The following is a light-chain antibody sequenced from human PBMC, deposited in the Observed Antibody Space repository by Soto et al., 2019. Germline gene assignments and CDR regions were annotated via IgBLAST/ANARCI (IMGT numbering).Light chain of an antibody. Sequence: EILLTQSPGTLSLSPGERATLSCRASQSVSSSYLAWYQQKPGQAPRLLIYGASSRDTGIPDRFSGSGSGTDLTLTISRLEPEDFAVYYCQQYGSSPWTFGQGTKVELK. V-gene: IGKV3-20*01. CDR3: QQYGSSPWT. CDR2: GAS. CDR1: QSVSSSY. J-gene: IGKJ1*01.